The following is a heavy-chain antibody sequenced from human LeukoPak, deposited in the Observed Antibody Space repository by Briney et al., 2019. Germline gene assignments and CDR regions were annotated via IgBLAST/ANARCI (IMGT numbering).Heavy chain of an antibody. Sequence: GGSLRLSCAASGFTFSTYAMSWVRQAPGKGLEWVSLISGSGGSTYYADSVKGRFTISRDNSKNTLYLQMNSLRAEDTAVYYRAKGIVGATRKINFFDYWGQGTLVTVSS. V-gene: IGHV3-23*01. J-gene: IGHJ4*02. D-gene: IGHD1-26*01. CDR1: GFTFSTYA. CDR2: ISGSGGST. CDR3: AKGIVGATRKINFFDY.